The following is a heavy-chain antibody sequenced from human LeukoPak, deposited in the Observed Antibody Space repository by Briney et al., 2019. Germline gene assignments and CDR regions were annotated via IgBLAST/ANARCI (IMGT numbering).Heavy chain of an antibody. J-gene: IGHJ4*02. CDR2: ISGSGGST. V-gene: IGHV3-23*01. CDR3: AREPSGYDSY. Sequence: GGSLRLSCAASGFTFSSYGMSWVRQAPGKGLEWVSDISGSGGSTYYADSVKGRFTISRDNAKNSLYLQMNSLRAEDTAVYYCAREPSGYDSYWGQGTLVTVSS. D-gene: IGHD5-12*01. CDR1: GFTFSSYG.